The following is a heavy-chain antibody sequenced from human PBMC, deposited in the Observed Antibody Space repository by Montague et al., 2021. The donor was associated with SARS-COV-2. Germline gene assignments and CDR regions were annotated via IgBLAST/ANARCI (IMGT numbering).Heavy chain of an antibody. CDR1: GGSFSGNY. J-gene: IGHJ6*02. Sequence: SETLSLTCAVYGGSFSGNYWSWIRQPPGKGLEWIGEINHYGSTXXXPSXXXRVTISVDTSKNQFSLRLSSVTAAETAVYYCARGYCSGSGCYYYYGMDVWGQGTTVTVSS. CDR3: ARGYCSGSGCYYYYGMDV. CDR2: INHYGST. V-gene: IGHV4-34*01. D-gene: IGHD2-15*01.